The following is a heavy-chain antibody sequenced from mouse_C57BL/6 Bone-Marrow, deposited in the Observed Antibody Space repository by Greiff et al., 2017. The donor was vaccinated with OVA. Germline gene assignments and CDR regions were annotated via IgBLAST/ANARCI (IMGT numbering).Heavy chain of an antibody. V-gene: IGHV3-6*01. D-gene: IGHD2-4*01. J-gene: IGHJ3*01. CDR3: AKDIIYYDYDEAY. CDR2: LSYDGST. CDR1: GYSITSGYY. Sequence: EVQLVESGPGLVKPSQSLSLTCSVSGYSITSGYYWNWIRQFPGNQLEWMGYLSYDGSTNYNPSLKNRISITRDTSKNQLFLKVNSVTTEDTATYYCAKDIIYYDYDEAYWGQGTLVTVSA.